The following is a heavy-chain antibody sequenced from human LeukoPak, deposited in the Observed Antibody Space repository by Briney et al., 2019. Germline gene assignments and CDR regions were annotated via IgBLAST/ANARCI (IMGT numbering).Heavy chain of an antibody. D-gene: IGHD3-3*01. Sequence: PGGSLRLSCAASGFIFSIDSMNWVRQAPGKGLEWISYINGGGSPILYADSVRGRFTISRDNAKNSLYLQMNSLSAEDTAVYYCTRAPGTGPLTVRWSGPFDIWGQGTMVTVSS. V-gene: IGHV3-48*04. CDR2: INGGGSPI. CDR1: GFIFSIDS. CDR3: TRAPGTGPLTVRWSGPFDI. J-gene: IGHJ3*02.